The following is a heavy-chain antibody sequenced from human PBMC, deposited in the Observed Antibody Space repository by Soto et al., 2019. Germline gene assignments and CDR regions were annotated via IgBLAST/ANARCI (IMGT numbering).Heavy chain of an antibody. CDR1: GGSISSGGYY. V-gene: IGHV4-31*03. CDR2: IYYSGST. J-gene: IGHJ5*02. Sequence: QVQLQESGPGLVKPSQTLSLTCTVSGGSISSGGYYWSWIRQHPGKGLGWIWYIYYSGSTYYNPSLKSRVTISVDTSKNQFSLKLSSVTAAATAVYCCARRLERPNWFDPWGQGTLVTVSS. CDR3: ARRLERPNWFDP. D-gene: IGHD1-1*01.